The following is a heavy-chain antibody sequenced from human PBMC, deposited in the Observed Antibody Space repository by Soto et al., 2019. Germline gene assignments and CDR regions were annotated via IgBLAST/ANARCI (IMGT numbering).Heavy chain of an antibody. CDR3: ARARYRGSTPSHDAFDI. J-gene: IGHJ3*02. V-gene: IGHV4-59*01. CDR2: IYYSGST. D-gene: IGHD4-4*01. CDR1: GGSIISYY. Sequence: ASETLSLTCTVSGGSIISYYWSWILQPPGKGLEWIGYIYYSGSTNYNPSLKSRVTISVDTSKNQFSLKLSSVSAADTAVYYCARARYRGSTPSHDAFDIWGQGTMVTVSS.